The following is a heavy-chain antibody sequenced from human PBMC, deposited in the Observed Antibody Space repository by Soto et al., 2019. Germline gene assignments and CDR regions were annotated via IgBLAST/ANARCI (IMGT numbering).Heavy chain of an antibody. Sequence: ASVKVSCKASGYTFTSYAMHWVRQAPGQRLEWMGWINAGNGNTKYSQKFQGRVTITRDTSASTAYMELSSLRSEDTAVYYCARSYGSGSYRHNWFDPWGQGTLVTVSS. J-gene: IGHJ5*02. CDR3: ARSYGSGSYRHNWFDP. V-gene: IGHV1-3*01. CDR2: INAGNGNT. D-gene: IGHD3-10*01. CDR1: GYTFTSYA.